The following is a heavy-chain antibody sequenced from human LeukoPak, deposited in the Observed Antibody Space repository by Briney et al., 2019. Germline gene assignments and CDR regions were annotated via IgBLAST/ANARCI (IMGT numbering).Heavy chain of an antibody. CDR1: GYSFTGYY. Sequence: GASVKVSCKASGYSFTGYYMHWVRQAPGQGLEWMGWINPNSGGTNYAQKFQGRVTITADKSTSTAYMELSSLRSEDTAVYYCASRYQLLSQYYYGMDVWGQGTTVTVSS. V-gene: IGHV1-2*02. CDR2: INPNSGGT. J-gene: IGHJ6*02. CDR3: ASRYQLLSQYYYGMDV. D-gene: IGHD2-2*01.